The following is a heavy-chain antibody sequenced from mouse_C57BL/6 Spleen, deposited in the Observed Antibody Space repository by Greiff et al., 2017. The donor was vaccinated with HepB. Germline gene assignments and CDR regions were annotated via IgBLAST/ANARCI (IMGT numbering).Heavy chain of an antibody. J-gene: IGHJ4*01. CDR1: GFSLSTSGMG. Sequence: QVTLKVSGPGILQSSQTLSLTCSFSGFSLSTSGMGVSWIRQPSGKGLEWLAHIYWDDDKRYNPSLKSRLTISKDTSRNQVFLKITSVDTADTATDYCAALSTMVTTGAMDYWGQGTSVTVSS. CDR2: IYWDDDK. CDR3: AALSTMVTTGAMDY. D-gene: IGHD2-2*01. V-gene: IGHV8-12*01.